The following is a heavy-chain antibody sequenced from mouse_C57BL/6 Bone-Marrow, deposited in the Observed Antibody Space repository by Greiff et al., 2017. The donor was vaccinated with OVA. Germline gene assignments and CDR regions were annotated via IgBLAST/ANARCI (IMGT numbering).Heavy chain of an antibody. CDR3: GRIPGTRAMGY. D-gene: IGHD3-3*01. CDR2: IDPSDSTT. J-gene: IGHJ4*01. V-gene: IGHV1-59*01. CDR1: GYTFTSYW. Sequence: VQLQESGAELVRPGTSVKLSCKASGYTFTSYWMHWVKQRPGQGLEWIGEIDPSDSTTNYNQKFKGKATLTVDTSSSTAYMQLSSLTSEDSAVYYCGRIPGTRAMGYWGKAPSVTVAS.